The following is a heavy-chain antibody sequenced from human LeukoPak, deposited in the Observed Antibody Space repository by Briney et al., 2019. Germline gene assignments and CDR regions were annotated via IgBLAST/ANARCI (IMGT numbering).Heavy chain of an antibody. D-gene: IGHD5-18*01. Sequence: SETLSLTCTVSGGSISSYYWSWIRQPPGKGLEWIGYIYYSGSTNYNPSLKSRVTISVDTSKNQFSLKLSSVTAADTAVYYCARHSEDTAMVLEIDYWGQGTLVTVSS. CDR2: IYYSGST. J-gene: IGHJ4*02. CDR1: GGSISSYY. CDR3: ARHSEDTAMVLEIDY. V-gene: IGHV4-59*08.